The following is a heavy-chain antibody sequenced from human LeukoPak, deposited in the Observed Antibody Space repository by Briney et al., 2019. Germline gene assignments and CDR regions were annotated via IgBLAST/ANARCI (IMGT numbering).Heavy chain of an antibody. V-gene: IGHV3-23*01. CDR3: AREPGPEIWFTFDY. Sequence: GGSLRLSCVASGFTFDSHAVTWVRQAPGKGLEWVAGINGRGGRTYYAASVKGRFTISRDNSKSTQYLQMNSLRAEDTAIYYCAREPGPEIWFTFDYWGQGTQVTVSS. CDR1: GFTFDSHA. CDR2: INGRGGRT. J-gene: IGHJ4*02. D-gene: IGHD3-10*01.